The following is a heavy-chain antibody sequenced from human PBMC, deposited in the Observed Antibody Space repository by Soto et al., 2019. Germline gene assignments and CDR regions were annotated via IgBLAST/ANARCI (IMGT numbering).Heavy chain of an antibody. CDR2: ISYDGTNK. CDR3: ARDPKTSGGQHWAFNYFDY. Sequence: XGSRRLSCAAAGFSFSISPMHWVRKAPGRGPDWVALISYDGTNKFYADSVKGRFTISRDNSKSTLYLQVDSLRPEDAAVYYCARDPKTSGGQHWAFNYFDYWGQGSLVTVSS. V-gene: IGHV3-30-3*01. D-gene: IGHD7-27*01. CDR1: GFSFSISP. J-gene: IGHJ4*02.